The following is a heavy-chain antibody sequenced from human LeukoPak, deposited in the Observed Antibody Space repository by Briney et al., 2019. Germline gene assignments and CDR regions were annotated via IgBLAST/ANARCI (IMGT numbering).Heavy chain of an antibody. CDR3: ARDLDSSGLVAY. CDR2: ISSGSSYI. CDR1: GFTFSSYN. J-gene: IGHJ4*02. Sequence: AGGSLRLSCAASGFTFSSYNMNWVRQAPGKGLEWVSSISSGSSYIYYADSVKGRFTISRDNAKNSLYLQMNSLRAEDTAVYYCARDLDSSGLVAYWGQGTLVTVSS. D-gene: IGHD6-19*01. V-gene: IGHV3-21*01.